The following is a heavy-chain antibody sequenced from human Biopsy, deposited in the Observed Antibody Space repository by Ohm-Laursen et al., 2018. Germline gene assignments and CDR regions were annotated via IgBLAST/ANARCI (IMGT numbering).Heavy chain of an antibody. Sequence: ASVKASCKASGYTFTDYFLHWVRQAPGQGPEWMGRISISSGGTNYAQKFQGRVTMIRDTSVNTAYMELSSLTFEDTAVYYCAIEGGTYSKPFDYWGQGSQVIVSS. V-gene: IGHV1-2*06. CDR3: AIEGGTYSKPFDY. D-gene: IGHD1-26*01. J-gene: IGHJ4*02. CDR2: ISISSGGT. CDR1: GYTFTDYF.